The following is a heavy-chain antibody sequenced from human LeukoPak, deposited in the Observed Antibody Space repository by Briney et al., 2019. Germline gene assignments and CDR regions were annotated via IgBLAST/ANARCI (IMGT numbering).Heavy chain of an antibody. Sequence: GESLKISCKASGYSFARYWIAWVRQMPGKGLEWMGIIYPDDSDSRYSPSFQGQVTISADKSISTAYLQWSSLKASDTAMYYCARLDDSSGYYYGSHPPYSMDVWGQGTTVTVSS. D-gene: IGHD3-22*01. V-gene: IGHV5-51*01. CDR3: ARLDDSSGYYYGSHPPYSMDV. CDR1: GYSFARYW. CDR2: IYPDDSDS. J-gene: IGHJ6*02.